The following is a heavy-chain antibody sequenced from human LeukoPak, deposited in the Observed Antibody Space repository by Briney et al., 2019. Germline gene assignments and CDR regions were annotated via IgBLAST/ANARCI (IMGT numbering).Heavy chain of an antibody. V-gene: IGHV1-24*01. CDR1: GYTLTELS. Sequence: GASVKVSCKVSGYTLTELSMHWVRQAPGKGLEWMGGFDPEDGETIYAQKFQGRVTMTEDTSTDTAYMELSSLRSEDTAVYYCATGGGGSQRFDPWGQGTLVTVSS. CDR3: ATGGGGSQRFDP. J-gene: IGHJ5*02. CDR2: FDPEDGET. D-gene: IGHD3-10*01.